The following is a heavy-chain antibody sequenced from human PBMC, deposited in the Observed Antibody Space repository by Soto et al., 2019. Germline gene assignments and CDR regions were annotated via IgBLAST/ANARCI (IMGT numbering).Heavy chain of an antibody. V-gene: IGHV3-66*01. J-gene: IGHJ5*02. CDR2: LYSGGNT. CDR3: ARGYWLDP. Sequence: EVQLVESGGGLVQPGGSLRLSCAASGFTVSSSYMTWVRQAPGEGLEWVSILYSGGNTYYADSLKDRFTISRDNSKNTVYIQMNRLRPDDTAVYYCARGYWLDPWGQGTLVTVSS. CDR1: GFTVSSSY.